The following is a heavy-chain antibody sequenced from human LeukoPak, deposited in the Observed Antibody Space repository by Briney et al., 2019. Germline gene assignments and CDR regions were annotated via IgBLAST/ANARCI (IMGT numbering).Heavy chain of an antibody. D-gene: IGHD1-26*01. CDR2: IYYSGST. Sequence: SETLSLTCTVSGGSISSSSYYWGWIRQPPGKGLEWIGSIYYSGSTYYNPSLKSRVTISVDTSKNQFSLKLSSVTAADTAVYYCATSYYGSPFDYWGQGTLVTVSS. CDR1: GGSISSSSYY. J-gene: IGHJ4*02. V-gene: IGHV4-39*01. CDR3: ATSYYGSPFDY.